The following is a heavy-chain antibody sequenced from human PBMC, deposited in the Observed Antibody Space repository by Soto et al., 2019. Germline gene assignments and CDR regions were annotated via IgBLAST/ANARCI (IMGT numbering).Heavy chain of an antibody. CDR3: ARYAGSSCWLQGDEFDT. V-gene: IGHV4-4*02. CDR2: IDHSGST. CDR1: GGSISISNW. D-gene: IGHD6-13*01. J-gene: IGHJ3*02. Sequence: PSETLSLTCAVSGGSISISNWWSCGLQPPGKGREKQGGIDHSGSTNYTPSLQSRLTISVNKSKNQFFLKLSPVTADDTAVYYFARYAGSSCWLQGDEFDTWGQGTMVTVSS.